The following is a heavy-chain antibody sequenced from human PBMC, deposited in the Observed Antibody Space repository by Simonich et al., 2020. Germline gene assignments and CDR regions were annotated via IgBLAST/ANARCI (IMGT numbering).Heavy chain of an antibody. D-gene: IGHD4-4*01. CDR1: GFTFSSNW. CDR2: INSEGSST. V-gene: IGHV3-74*01. Sequence: EVQLVESGGGLVQPGGSLRLSCAASGFTFSSNWMHWVRQAPGKGLVWDARINSEGSSTSYADSGKGRCTISRDNAKNTLYLQMNSLRAEDTAVYYCARDYSNYDAFDIWGQGTMVTVSS. CDR3: ARDYSNYDAFDI. J-gene: IGHJ3*02.